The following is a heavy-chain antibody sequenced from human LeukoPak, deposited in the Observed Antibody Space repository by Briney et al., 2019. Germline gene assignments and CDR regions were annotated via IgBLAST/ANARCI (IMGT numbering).Heavy chain of an antibody. V-gene: IGHV3-23*01. CDR3: ANMVRGVTTPFDY. D-gene: IGHD3-10*01. J-gene: IGHJ4*02. CDR1: GFTFSSYA. CDR2: ISGSGGST. Sequence: GESPRLSCAASGFTFSSYAMSWVRQAPGKGLEWVSAISGSGGSTYYADSVKGRFTISRDNSKNTLYLQMNSLRAEDTAVYYCANMVRGVTTPFDYWGQGTLVTVSS.